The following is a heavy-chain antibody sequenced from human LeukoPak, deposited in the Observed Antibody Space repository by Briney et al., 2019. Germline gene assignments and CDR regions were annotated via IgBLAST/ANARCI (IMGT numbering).Heavy chain of an antibody. J-gene: IGHJ3*02. CDR2: FDPEDGET. CDR3: ATDWSAIFGVISHQDAFDI. Sequence: ASVKVSCKVSGYTLTELSMHWVRQAPGKGLEWMGGFDPEDGETIYAQRFQGRVTMTEDTSTGSAYMELSSLRSEDTAVYYCATDWSAIFGVISHQDAFDIWGQGTMVTVSS. V-gene: IGHV1-24*01. D-gene: IGHD3-3*01. CDR1: GYTLTELS.